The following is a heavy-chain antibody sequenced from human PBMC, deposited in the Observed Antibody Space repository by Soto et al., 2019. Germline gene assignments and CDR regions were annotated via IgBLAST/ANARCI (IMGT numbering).Heavy chain of an antibody. Sequence: SETLSLTCTVSGGSISSSSYYWGRIRQPPGKGLEWIGSIYYSGSTYYNPSLKSRVTISVDTSKNQFSLKLSSVTAADTAVYYCARTDWNYVTDGHDYWGQGTLVTVSS. D-gene: IGHD1-7*01. J-gene: IGHJ4*02. CDR1: GGSISSSSYY. CDR3: ARTDWNYVTDGHDY. V-gene: IGHV4-39*01. CDR2: IYYSGST.